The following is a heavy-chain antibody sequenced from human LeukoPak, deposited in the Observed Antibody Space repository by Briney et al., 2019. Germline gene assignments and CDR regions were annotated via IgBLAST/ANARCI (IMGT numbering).Heavy chain of an antibody. CDR1: GGSISSSSYY. J-gene: IGHJ5*02. D-gene: IGHD3-16*01. CDR2: IHYSGST. V-gene: IGHV4-39*01. CDR3: ARHGDPIMITLAGVVWFDP. Sequence: SETLSLTCTVSGGSISSSSYYWGWIRQPPGKGLEWIGSIHYSGSTYYNPSLKSRVTISVDTSKNQFSLKLSSVTAEDTAVYYCARHGDPIMITLAGVVWFDPWGQGTLVTVSS.